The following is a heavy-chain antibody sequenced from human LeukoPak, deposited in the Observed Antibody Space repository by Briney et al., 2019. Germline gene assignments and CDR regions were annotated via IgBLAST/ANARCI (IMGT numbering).Heavy chain of an antibody. D-gene: IGHD2-15*01. Sequence: PGGSLRLSCAASGFTFTSYAMTWVRQAPGKGLEGVSTISGNSHIAYYADSVKGRFTISRDTSKNTLYLQMNSLRAEDTAVYYCAKRDCSGGSCYFDYWGQGTLVTVSS. CDR3: AKRDCSGGSCYFDY. V-gene: IGHV3-23*01. J-gene: IGHJ4*02. CDR2: ISGNSHIA. CDR1: GFTFTSYA.